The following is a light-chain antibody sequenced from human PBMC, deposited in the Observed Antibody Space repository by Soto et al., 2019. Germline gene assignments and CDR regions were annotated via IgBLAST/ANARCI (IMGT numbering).Light chain of an antibody. CDR2: GTS. CDR3: QHYGSSPPLFT. CDR1: QSVSSSS. J-gene: IGKJ3*01. Sequence: EIVLTQSPGTLSLSPGERATLSCRASQSVSSSSLAWYLQKPGQAPRLLIYGTSSRATGIPDRISGSGSGTDFTLTISRLVLDDFAVYYCQHYGSSPPLFTFGPGTKVDIK. V-gene: IGKV3-20*01.